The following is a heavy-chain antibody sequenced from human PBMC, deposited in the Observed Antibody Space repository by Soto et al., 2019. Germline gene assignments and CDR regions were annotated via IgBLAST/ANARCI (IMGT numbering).Heavy chain of an antibody. V-gene: IGHV1-18*01. CDR2: ISAYNGNT. CDR1: GYTFTSYG. CDR3: AGSLLGYCSGGSCGWFDP. J-gene: IGHJ5*02. Sequence: ASVKVSCKASGYTFTSYGISWVRQAPRQGLEWMGWISAYNGNTNYAQKLQGRVTMTTDTSTSTAYMELRSLRSDDTAVYYCAGSLLGYCSGGSCGWFDPWGQGTLVTVSS. D-gene: IGHD2-15*01.